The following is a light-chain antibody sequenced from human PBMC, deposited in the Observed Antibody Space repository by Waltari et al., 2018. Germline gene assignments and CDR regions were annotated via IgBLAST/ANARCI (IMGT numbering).Light chain of an antibody. CDR2: DTS. CDR3: QQRRRWPLT. V-gene: IGKV3-11*01. Sequence: EIVLTQSPATLPLSPGERATLSCTASQTVDTYLAWYQQRPGQAPRLLIYDTSNRATGIPDRFSGSGSETDFTLTISSLEPEDFAVYYCQQRRRWPLTFGGGSKVEI. CDR1: QTVDTY. J-gene: IGKJ4*01.